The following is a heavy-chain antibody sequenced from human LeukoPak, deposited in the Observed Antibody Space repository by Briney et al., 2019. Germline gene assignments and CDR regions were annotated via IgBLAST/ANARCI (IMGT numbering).Heavy chain of an antibody. CDR2: LSGSGGST. J-gene: IGHJ4*02. Sequence: GGSLRLSCAASGFTFSSYAMSWVRQAPGKGLEGGSALSGSGGSTYYADSVKGRFTISRDNSKNTLYLQMNSLRAEDTAVYYCAKEESAAIHYFDYWGQGTLVTVSP. CDR3: AKEESAAIHYFDY. V-gene: IGHV3-23*01. CDR1: GFTFSSYA. D-gene: IGHD2-2*02.